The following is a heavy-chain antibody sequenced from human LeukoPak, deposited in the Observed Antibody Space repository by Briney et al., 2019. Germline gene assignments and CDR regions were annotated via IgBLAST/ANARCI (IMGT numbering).Heavy chain of an antibody. D-gene: IGHD3-16*02. CDR2: ISGDGGNT. CDR1: GFTFDDYA. V-gene: IGHV3-43*02. J-gene: IGHJ6*02. CDR3: AKGGLSYYYGMDV. Sequence: PGGSLRLSCAASGFTFDDYAMHWVRQAPGKVLEWVSLISGDGGNTYYADSVKGRFTISRDNSKNSLYLQVNSLRTEDTALYYCAKGGLSYYYGMDVWGQGTTVTVSS.